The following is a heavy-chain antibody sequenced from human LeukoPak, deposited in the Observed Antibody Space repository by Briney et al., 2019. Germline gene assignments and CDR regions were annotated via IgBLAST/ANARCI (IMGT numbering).Heavy chain of an antibody. CDR3: ARAHHPGSGWDFDY. CDR1: GFTFSSYS. D-gene: IGHD6-19*01. V-gene: IGHV3-21*01. J-gene: IGHJ4*02. Sequence: GSLRLSCAASGFTFSSYSMNWVRQAPGKGLEWVSSISSSSSYIYYADSVKGRFTISRDNAKNSLYLQMNSLRAEDTAVYYCARAHHPGSGWDFDYWGQGTLVTVSS. CDR2: ISSSSSYI.